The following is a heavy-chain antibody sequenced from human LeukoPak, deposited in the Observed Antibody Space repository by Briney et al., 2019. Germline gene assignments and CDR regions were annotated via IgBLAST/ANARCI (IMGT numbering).Heavy chain of an antibody. CDR2: INPNSGGT. J-gene: IGHJ3*02. Sequence: ASVKVSCKASGYTCTGYYMHWVRQAPGQGLEWMGWINPNSGGTNYTQKFQGRVTMTRDTSISTAYMELSRLRSDDTAVYYCVLSVPAAIRAFDIWGQGTMGTVSS. V-gene: IGHV1-2*02. D-gene: IGHD2-2*02. CDR1: GYTCTGYY. CDR3: VLSVPAAIRAFDI.